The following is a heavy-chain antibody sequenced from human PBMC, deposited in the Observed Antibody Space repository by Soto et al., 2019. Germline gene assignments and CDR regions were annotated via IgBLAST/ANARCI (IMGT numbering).Heavy chain of an antibody. V-gene: IGHV3-53*01. J-gene: IGHJ3*02. CDR3: ARTSVVPFAFDI. Sequence: GGSLRLSCAASWFTVSSNYMSWVRQAPGKGLEWVSVIYSGGSTYYADSVKGRFTISRDNSKNTLYLQMNSLRAEDTAVYYCARTSVVPFAFDIWGQGTMVTVSS. CDR2: IYSGGST. CDR1: WFTVSSNY. D-gene: IGHD2-15*01.